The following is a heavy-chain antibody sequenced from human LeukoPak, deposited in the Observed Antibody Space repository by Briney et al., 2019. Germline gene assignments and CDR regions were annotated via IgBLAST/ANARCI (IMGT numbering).Heavy chain of an antibody. Sequence: GGSLRLSCGASGFNVSSNYMSWVRQAPGKGLEWVSVIYSGGSTYYADSVKGRFTISRHNSKNTLYLQMNSLRPEDTAVYYCASSGYYDSSIFDYWGQGALVTVSS. CDR3: ASSGYYDSSIFDY. CDR2: IYSGGST. CDR1: GFNVSSNY. J-gene: IGHJ4*02. V-gene: IGHV3-53*04. D-gene: IGHD3-22*01.